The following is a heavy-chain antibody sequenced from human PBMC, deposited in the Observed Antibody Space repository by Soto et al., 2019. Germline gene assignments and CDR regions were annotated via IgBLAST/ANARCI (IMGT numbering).Heavy chain of an antibody. Sequence: EVQLLESGGGLVQPGGSLRLSCTGAGFIFSTFAMSWVRQAPGKGLEWLSAISASGGNTYYPDSVKGRFTISRAITENTLYLQMSSLGGENTAVYHCAKAPTSTVEGAFDLWGRGTMVTVSS. CDR1: GFIFSTFA. CDR3: AKAPTSTVEGAFDL. V-gene: IGHV3-23*01. CDR2: ISASGGNT. D-gene: IGHD4-17*01. J-gene: IGHJ3*01.